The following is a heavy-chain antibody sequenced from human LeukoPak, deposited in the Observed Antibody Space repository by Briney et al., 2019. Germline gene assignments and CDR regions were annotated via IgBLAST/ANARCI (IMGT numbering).Heavy chain of an antibody. D-gene: IGHD3-10*01. V-gene: IGHV3-30*04. Sequence: GGSLRLSCAASGFTFSSYAMHWVREAPGKGLWWVAVISYDGSNQYYAGSVKGRFTISRDNSKNTLYLQINSLRAEDTAVYYCARDGYYYGSDLDYWGQGTLVTVSS. CDR3: ARDGYYYGSDLDY. CDR2: ISYDGSNQ. J-gene: IGHJ4*02. CDR1: GFTFSSYA.